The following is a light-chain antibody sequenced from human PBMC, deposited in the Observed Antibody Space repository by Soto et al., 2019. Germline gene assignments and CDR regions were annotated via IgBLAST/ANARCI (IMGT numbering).Light chain of an antibody. V-gene: IGKV3-15*01. CDR2: GSS. CDR3: QQSNTCPWT. J-gene: IGKJ1*01. CDR1: QSGSSN. Sequence: EMVMTQSPATLSVSPGARATLSGRASQSGSSNLAWYQQKPGQAPRLLIYGSSTRATGIPVRFSGSVAGTECTVVVRSVLPEDIALDYCQQSNTCPWTFGRGSGVEIK.